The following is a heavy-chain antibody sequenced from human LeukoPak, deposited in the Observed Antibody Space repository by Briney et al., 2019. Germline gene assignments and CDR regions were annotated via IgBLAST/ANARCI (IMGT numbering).Heavy chain of an antibody. J-gene: IGHJ4*02. CDR3: ARAVPITIFGVVPWGYFDY. CDR2: IIPIFGTA. Sequence: SVKVSCKASGGTFSSYAISWVRQAPGQGLEWMGGIIPIFGTANYAQKFQGRVTMTTDTSTSTAYMELRSLRSDDTAVYYCARAVPITIFGVVPWGYFDYWGQGTLVTVSS. CDR1: GGTFSSYA. V-gene: IGHV1-69*05. D-gene: IGHD3-3*01.